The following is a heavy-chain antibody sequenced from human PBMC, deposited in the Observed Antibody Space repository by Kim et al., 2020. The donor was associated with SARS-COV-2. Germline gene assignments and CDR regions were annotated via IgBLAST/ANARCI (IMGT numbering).Heavy chain of an antibody. V-gene: IGHV3-74*01. Sequence: EGKTPTYADSVKGRITIPGDNAKNTVYLQLNSLRCDDPAVYYCVRGMPSYWGQGALVTVSS. CDR2: EGKTP. D-gene: IGHD2-2*01. J-gene: IGHJ4*02. CDR3: VRGMPSY.